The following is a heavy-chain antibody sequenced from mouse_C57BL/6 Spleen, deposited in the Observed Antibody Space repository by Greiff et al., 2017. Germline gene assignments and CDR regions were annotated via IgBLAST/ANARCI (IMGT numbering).Heavy chain of an antibody. Sequence: EVKLMESGPGLAKPSQTLSLTCSVTGYSITSDYWNWIRKFPGNKLEYMGYISYSGSTYYNPSLKSRISITRDTSKNQYYLQLNSVTTEDTATYXWARSRDKDPGWYCDVWGTGTTVTVSS. V-gene: IGHV3-8*01. CDR3: ARSRDKDPGWYCDV. CDR2: ISYSGST. CDR1: GYSITSDY. J-gene: IGHJ1*03.